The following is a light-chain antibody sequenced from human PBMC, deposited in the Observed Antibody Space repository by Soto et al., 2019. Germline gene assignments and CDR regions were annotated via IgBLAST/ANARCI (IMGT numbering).Light chain of an antibody. Sequence: AIRMTQSPSSFSASTGDRVTITCRASQDISSHLAWYQQKPGKAPKFLMYDASTLQTGVPSRFSGSRSGTDFILTINSLQSEDFATYYCQQYHSYPLTFGQGTKVEIK. V-gene: IGKV1-8*01. CDR2: DAS. CDR1: QDISSH. J-gene: IGKJ1*01. CDR3: QQYHSYPLT.